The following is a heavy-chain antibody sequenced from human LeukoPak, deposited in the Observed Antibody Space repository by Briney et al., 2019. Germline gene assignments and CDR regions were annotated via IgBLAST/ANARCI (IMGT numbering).Heavy chain of an antibody. CDR2: INPNSGGT. CDR3: ARGPNCGGDCYYFDY. V-gene: IGHV1-2*02. J-gene: IGHJ4*02. CDR1: GYTFTGYY. D-gene: IGHD2-21*01. Sequence: ASVKVSCKAFGYTFTGYYMHWVRQAPGQGLEWMGWINPNSGGTNYAQKFQGRVTMTRDTSINTAYMELSRLRSDDTAVYYCARGPNCGGDCYYFDYWGQGTLVTVSS.